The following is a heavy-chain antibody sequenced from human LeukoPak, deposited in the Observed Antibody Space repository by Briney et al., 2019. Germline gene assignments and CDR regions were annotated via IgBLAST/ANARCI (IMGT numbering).Heavy chain of an antibody. V-gene: IGHV1-2*02. CDR3: ARVLERHFDY. Sequence: GASVKASCKASGYTFTGYYIHWVRQAPGQGLEWMGWINPNSGGTNYAQKFQGRVTMTRDTSISTAYMELSRLRSDDTAVYYCARVLERHFDYWGQGTLVTVSS. CDR1: GYTFTGYY. CDR2: INPNSGGT. J-gene: IGHJ4*02. D-gene: IGHD1-1*01.